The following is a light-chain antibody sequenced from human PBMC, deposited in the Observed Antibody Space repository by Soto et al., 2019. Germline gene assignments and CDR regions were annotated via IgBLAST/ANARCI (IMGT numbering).Light chain of an antibody. CDR3: QQYTTAFRT. V-gene: IGKV1-5*03. J-gene: IGKJ1*01. CDR2: KAS. Sequence: DIQMTLSPSTLSASVGDRVTITCRASQSISSWLAWYQQKPGKVPKLLIYKASSLESGVPSRFSGSGSGTEFTLTISSLQPDDFATYYCQQYTTAFRTFGQGSKADI. CDR1: QSISSW.